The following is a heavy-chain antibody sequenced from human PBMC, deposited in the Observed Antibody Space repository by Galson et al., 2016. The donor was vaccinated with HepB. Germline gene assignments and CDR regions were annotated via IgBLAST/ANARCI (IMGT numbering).Heavy chain of an antibody. D-gene: IGHD6-25*01. CDR3: ASLSFGHPGGSYYYTLDV. J-gene: IGHJ6*02. CDR1: GGSVSSSNW. Sequence: SETLSLTCVVSGGSVSSSNWWTWVRQSPGKGLEWIGEIYYTGSTNYNLSLQSRVTILIDRSNNQFSLKVWSAPAADTAVSYCASLSFGHPGGSYYYTLDVWGRGTAVTVSS. CDR2: IYYTGST. V-gene: IGHV4/OR15-8*02.